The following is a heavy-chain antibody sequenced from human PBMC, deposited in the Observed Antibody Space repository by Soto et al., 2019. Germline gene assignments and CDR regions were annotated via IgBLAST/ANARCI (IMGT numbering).Heavy chain of an antibody. CDR1: GGTFSSYA. CDR2: IIPIFGTA. V-gene: IGHV1-69*13. D-gene: IGHD1-26*01. J-gene: IGHJ3*02. CDR3: ARDVGATAFVAFDI. Sequence: SVKVSCKASGGTFSSYAISWVRQAPGQGLEWMGGIIPIFGTANYAQKFQGRVTITADESTSTAYMELSSLRSEDTAVYYCARDVGATAFVAFDIWGQRTMVTVSS.